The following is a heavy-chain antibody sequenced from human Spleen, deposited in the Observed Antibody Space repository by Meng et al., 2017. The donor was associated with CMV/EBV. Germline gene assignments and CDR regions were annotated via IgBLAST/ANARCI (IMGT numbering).Heavy chain of an antibody. J-gene: IGHJ6*02. V-gene: IGHV3-9*02. CDR2: IYGDSSRV. CDR3: ARDDNLPTSYDFWSGYYYNYYYGMDV. CDR1: RFSSNDFA. D-gene: IGHD3-3*01. Sequence: SLKISCAASRFSSNDFAMHWLRQVPGKGLEWVGGIYGDSSRVGYADSVRGRFSISRDNAKNSLYLQMNSLRAEDTAVYYCARDDNLPTSYDFWSGYYYNYYYGMDVWGQGTTVTVSS.